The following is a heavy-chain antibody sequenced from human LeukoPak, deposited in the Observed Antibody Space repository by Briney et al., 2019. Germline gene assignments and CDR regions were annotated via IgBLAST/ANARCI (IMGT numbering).Heavy chain of an antibody. V-gene: IGHV3-7*01. CDR1: GFTFSSYW. D-gene: IGHD3-3*02. CDR2: IKQDGNEK. Sequence: GGSLRLSCAASGFTFSSYWMTWVRQAPGKGLEWVASIKQDGNEKYYVDSVKGRFTISRDNARNSLYLQMSSLRADDTAVYYRARDGAFRISDYWGQGTLATVSS. J-gene: IGHJ4*02. CDR3: ARDGAFRISDY.